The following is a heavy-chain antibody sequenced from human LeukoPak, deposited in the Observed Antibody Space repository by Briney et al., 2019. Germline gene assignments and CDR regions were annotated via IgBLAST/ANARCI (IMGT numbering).Heavy chain of an antibody. Sequence: SETLSLTCAVYGGSFSGYYWSWIRQPPGKGLEWIGEINHSGSTNYNPSLKGRVTISVDTSKNQFSLKLSSVTAADTAVYYCARAKFYYDSSGYYRYYYYYYMDVWGKGTTVTVSS. CDR3: ARAKFYYDSSGYYRYYYYYYMDV. V-gene: IGHV4-34*01. CDR1: GGSFSGYY. J-gene: IGHJ6*03. D-gene: IGHD3-22*01. CDR2: INHSGST.